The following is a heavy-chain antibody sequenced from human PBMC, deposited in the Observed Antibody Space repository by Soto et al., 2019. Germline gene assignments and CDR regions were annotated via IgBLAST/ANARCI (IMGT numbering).Heavy chain of an antibody. J-gene: IGHJ2*01. CDR2: LIPIFGTA. Sequence: QVQLVQSGAEVKKPGSSVKVSCKASGGTFSIYAISWVRQAPVQGLEWMGGLIPIFGTANYAQKLQGRVTINADESTITAYMELSSLRSEDTAVYYCARASYYDRSGYYDRRYCDLCGRGTLVTVSS. D-gene: IGHD3-22*01. V-gene: IGHV1-69*12. CDR1: GGTFSIYA. CDR3: ARASYYDRSGYYDRRYCDL.